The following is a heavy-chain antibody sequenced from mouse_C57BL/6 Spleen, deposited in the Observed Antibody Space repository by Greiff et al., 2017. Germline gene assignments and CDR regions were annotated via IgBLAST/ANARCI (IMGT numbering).Heavy chain of an antibody. CDR3: ASLTVVANAMDY. J-gene: IGHJ4*01. CDR1: GYAFSSYW. Sequence: QVHVKQSGAELVKPGASVKISCKASGYAFSSYWMNWVKQRPGKGLEWIGQIYPGDGDTNYNGKFKCKATLTADKSSSTAYMQLSSLTSEDSAVYVCASLTVVANAMDYWGQGTSVTVSS. V-gene: IGHV1-80*01. D-gene: IGHD1-1*01. CDR2: IYPGDGDT.